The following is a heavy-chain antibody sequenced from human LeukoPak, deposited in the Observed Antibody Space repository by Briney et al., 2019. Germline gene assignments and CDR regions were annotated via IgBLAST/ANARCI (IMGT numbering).Heavy chain of an antibody. D-gene: IGHD3-9*01. CDR3: AKDEATDYDILTGYYSPFDY. CDR1: GFTFSSYG. Sequence: GGSLRLSCAASGFTFSSYGMHWVRQAPGKGLEWVAFIRYDGSNKYYADSVKGRFTISRDNPKNTLYLQMNSLGAEDTAVYYCAKDEATDYDILTGYYSPFDYWGQGTLVTVSS. CDR2: IRYDGSNK. V-gene: IGHV3-30*02. J-gene: IGHJ4*02.